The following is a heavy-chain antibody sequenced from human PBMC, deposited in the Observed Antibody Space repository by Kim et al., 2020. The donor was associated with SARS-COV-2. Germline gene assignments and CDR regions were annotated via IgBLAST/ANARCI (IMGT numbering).Heavy chain of an antibody. Sequence: QKFQGRVTITADESTSTAYMELSSLRSEDTAVYYCARDPRGGNDPGWFDPWGQGTLVTVSS. CDR3: ARDPRGGNDPGWFDP. D-gene: IGHD1-1*01. J-gene: IGHJ5*02. V-gene: IGHV1-69*01.